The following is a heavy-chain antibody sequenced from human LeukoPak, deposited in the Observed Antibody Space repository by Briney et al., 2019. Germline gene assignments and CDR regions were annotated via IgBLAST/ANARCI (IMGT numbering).Heavy chain of an antibody. V-gene: IGHV3-23*01. Sequence: GSLRLSCAASGFTFSSYAMSWVRQAPGKGLEWVSAISGSGGSTYYADSVKGRFTISRDNSKNTLYLQMNSLRAKDTAVYYCAKDAERWLQYNWFDPWGQGTLVTVSS. CDR3: AKDAERWLQYNWFDP. CDR1: GFTFSSYA. J-gene: IGHJ5*02. CDR2: ISGSGGST. D-gene: IGHD5-24*01.